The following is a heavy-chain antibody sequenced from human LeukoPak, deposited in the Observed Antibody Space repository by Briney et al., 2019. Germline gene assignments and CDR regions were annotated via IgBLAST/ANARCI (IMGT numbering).Heavy chain of an antibody. D-gene: IGHD5-18*01. Sequence: SETLSLTCTVSGGSISSYYWSWIRQPPGKGLEWIGYIYYSGSTNYNPSLKSRVTISVDTSKNQFSLKLSSVTAADTAVYYRARLEYSYGYSVDYWGQGTLVTVSS. J-gene: IGHJ4*02. CDR2: IYYSGST. CDR3: ARLEYSYGYSVDY. CDR1: GGSISSYY. V-gene: IGHV4-59*08.